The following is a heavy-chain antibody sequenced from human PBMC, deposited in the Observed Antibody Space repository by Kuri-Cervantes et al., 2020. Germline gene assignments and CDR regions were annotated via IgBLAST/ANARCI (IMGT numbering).Heavy chain of an antibody. J-gene: IGHJ3*01. Sequence: GGSLRLSCAASGFTFDDYAMHWVRQAPGKGLEWVSGISWNSGSIGYADSVKGRFTISRDNAKNSLYLQMNSLRAEDTAVYYCVTYGGDAFDVWGQGTMVTVSS. D-gene: IGHD4-23*01. V-gene: IGHV3-9*01. CDR1: GFTFDDYA. CDR2: ISWNSGSI. CDR3: VTYGGDAFDV.